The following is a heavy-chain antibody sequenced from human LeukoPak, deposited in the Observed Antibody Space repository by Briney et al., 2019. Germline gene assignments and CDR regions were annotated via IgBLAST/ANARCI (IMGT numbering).Heavy chain of an antibody. J-gene: IGHJ4*02. V-gene: IGHV3-11*04. CDR2: ISSSGSTI. CDR1: GFTFSDYY. CDR3: ARVAVAGRQLGY. Sequence: GGSLRLSRAASGFTFSDYYMSWIRQAAGKGLEGVSYISSSGSTIYYADCVKGRFTISRDNAKNSLYLQMNSLRAEDTAVYYCARVAVAGRQLGYWGQGTLVTVSS. D-gene: IGHD6-19*01.